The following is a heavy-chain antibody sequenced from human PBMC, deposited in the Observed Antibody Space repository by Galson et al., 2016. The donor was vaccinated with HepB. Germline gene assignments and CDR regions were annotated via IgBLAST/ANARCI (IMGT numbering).Heavy chain of an antibody. Sequence: SLRLSCAASGFTFTAHWMSWVRQAPGKGLEWVSNINEDGTQKYYVDSVRGRFTMSRDNARNSVNLQMNSLRAEDTAVYYCVEVGTKSTYWGQGTLVTVSS. V-gene: IGHV3-7*03. CDR1: GFTFTAHW. J-gene: IGHJ4*02. CDR3: VEVGTKSTY. D-gene: IGHD2-8*01. CDR2: INEDGTQK.